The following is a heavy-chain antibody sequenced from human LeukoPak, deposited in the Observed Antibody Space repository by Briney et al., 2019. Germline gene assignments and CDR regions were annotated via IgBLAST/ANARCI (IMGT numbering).Heavy chain of an antibody. D-gene: IGHD6-6*01. J-gene: IGHJ4*02. CDR2: ISAYNGNT. Sequence: GASVKVSCKASGYTFTSYGISWVRQAPGQGLEWMGWISAYNGNTNYAQKLQGRVTMTTDTSTSTAYMELRSLRSDDTAVYYCARARMYSSSSEFDYWGQGTLVNVSS. V-gene: IGHV1-18*01. CDR1: GYTFTSYG. CDR3: ARARMYSSSSEFDY.